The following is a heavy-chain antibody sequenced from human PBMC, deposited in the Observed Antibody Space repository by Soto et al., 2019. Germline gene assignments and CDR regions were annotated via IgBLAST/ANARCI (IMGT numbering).Heavy chain of an antibody. CDR3: ARGRIAAAGTTEGHYYYYMDV. Sequence: SETLSLTCTVSGGSISSGDYYWSWIRQSPGKGLEWIGYIYNSGGSYYNPSLMSRVTISIDTSKNQFSLKLSSVTAADTAVYYCARGRIAAAGTTEGHYYYYMDVWGKGTTVTVSS. V-gene: IGHV4-30-4*02. J-gene: IGHJ6*03. CDR1: GGSISSGDYY. D-gene: IGHD6-13*01. CDR2: IYNSGGS.